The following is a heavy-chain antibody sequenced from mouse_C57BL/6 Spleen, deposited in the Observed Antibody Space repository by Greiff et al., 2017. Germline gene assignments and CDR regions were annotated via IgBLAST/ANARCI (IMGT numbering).Heavy chain of an antibody. J-gene: IGHJ4*01. CDR1: GYTFTSYW. Sequence: QVQLQQPGAELVKPGASVKLSCKASGYTFTSYWMQWVKQRPGQGLEWIGEIDPSDSYTNYNQKFKGKATLTVDTSSSTAYMQLSSLTSEDSAVYYCAREVYYGNSYYAMDYWGQGTSVTVSS. CDR3: AREVYYGNSYYAMDY. CDR2: IDPSDSYT. V-gene: IGHV1-50*01. D-gene: IGHD1-1*01.